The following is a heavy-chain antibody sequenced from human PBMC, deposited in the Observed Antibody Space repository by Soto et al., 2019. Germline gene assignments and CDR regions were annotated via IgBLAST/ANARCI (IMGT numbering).Heavy chain of an antibody. Sequence: ASVKVSCKASGGALNTYAISWVRQAPGQGLEWVGGITPIVGTTDYAQKFQGRVTITADESTSTTSMEVTSLRSEDTAVYFCALGESSDTGDDFWGQGTLVTVSS. J-gene: IGHJ4*02. V-gene: IGHV1-69*13. CDR2: ITPIVGTT. D-gene: IGHD1-26*01. CDR3: ALGESSDTGDDF. CDR1: GGALNTYA.